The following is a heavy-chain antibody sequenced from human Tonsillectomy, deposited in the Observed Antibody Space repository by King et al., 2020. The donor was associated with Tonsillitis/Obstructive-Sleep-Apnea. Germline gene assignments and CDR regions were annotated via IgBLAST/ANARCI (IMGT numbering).Heavy chain of an antibody. D-gene: IGHD3-16*01. CDR1: GFTFRSYA. V-gene: IGHV3-23*04. Sequence: VQLVESGGGLVQPGGSLRPSCAASGFTFRSYAMSWVRQAPGKGLEWVSGISGSGGSTYYADSGKGRFTISRDNSKNTLYLQMNNLRAEDTAVYYFAKDPPRGGVTGGRAFEIWGQGTMVTVSS. CDR3: AKDPPRGGVTGGRAFEI. CDR2: ISGSGGST. J-gene: IGHJ3*02.